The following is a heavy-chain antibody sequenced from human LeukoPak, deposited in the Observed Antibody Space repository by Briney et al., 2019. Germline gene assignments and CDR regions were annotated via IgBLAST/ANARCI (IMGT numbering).Heavy chain of an antibody. CDR1: GGSISSGGYS. J-gene: IGHJ4*02. CDR3: ARDVLHYYGSGSPTFFDY. Sequence: PSETLSLTCAVSGGSISSGGYSWSWIRQPPGKGLEWIGYIYHSGSTYYNPSLKSRVTISVDRSKNQFSLKLSSVTAADTAVYYCARDVLHYYGSGSPTFFDYWGQGTLVTVSS. CDR2: IYHSGST. D-gene: IGHD3-10*01. V-gene: IGHV4-30-2*01.